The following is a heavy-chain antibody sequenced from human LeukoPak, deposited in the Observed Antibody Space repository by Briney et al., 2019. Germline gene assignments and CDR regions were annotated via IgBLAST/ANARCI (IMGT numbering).Heavy chain of an antibody. CDR3: ARARAFIPNWFDP. Sequence: GGSLRLSCAASGFTFSSYSMNWVRQAPGKGLEWVSSISSSSYIYYADSVKGRFTISRDNAKNSLYLQMNSLRAEDTAVYYCARARAFIPNWFDPWGQGTLVTVSS. CDR1: GFTFSSYS. V-gene: IGHV3-21*01. D-gene: IGHD2-21*01. CDR2: ISSSSYI. J-gene: IGHJ5*02.